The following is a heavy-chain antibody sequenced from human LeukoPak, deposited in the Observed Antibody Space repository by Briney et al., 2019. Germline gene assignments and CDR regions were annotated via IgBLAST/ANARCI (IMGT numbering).Heavy chain of an antibody. V-gene: IGHV6-1*01. CDR3: ARGSSSSSWYFDY. Sequence: SQTLSLTCAISGDTVSSNSGTWTWIRQSPSRGLEWLGRTYYRSTWYNDYAVSVKSRITINPDTSKNQFSLQLKSVISDDTAVYYCARGSSSSSWYFDYWGQGTLVTVSS. J-gene: IGHJ4*02. CDR2: TYYRSTWYN. CDR1: GDTVSSNSGT. D-gene: IGHD6-13*01.